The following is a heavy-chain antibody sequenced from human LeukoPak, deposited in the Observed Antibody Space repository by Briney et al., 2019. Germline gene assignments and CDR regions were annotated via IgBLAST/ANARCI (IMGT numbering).Heavy chain of an antibody. J-gene: IGHJ4*02. D-gene: IGHD3-10*01. CDR2: IYSGGST. V-gene: IGHV3-53*01. Sequence: GGSLRLSCAASGLTVSRNYMSWVRQAPGKGLESVSVIYSGGSTYYADSVGGRFTISRDNSKNTLYLQMNSLRVEDTAVYYCARVGGHWGQGTLVTVSS. CDR1: GLTVSRNY. CDR3: ARVGGH.